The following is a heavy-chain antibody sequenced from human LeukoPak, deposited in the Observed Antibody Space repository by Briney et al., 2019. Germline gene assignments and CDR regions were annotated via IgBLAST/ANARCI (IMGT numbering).Heavy chain of an antibody. D-gene: IGHD1-26*01. J-gene: IGHJ4*02. Sequence: ASVKVSCKTSGYIFTSFYMHWVRQAPGQGLEWMGIINPAGGNAGYAQKFQDRVTMTRDTSTSTMYMELSSLRPEDTAIYYCAREVGIRGHFDYWGRGTLVTVSS. CDR2: INPAGGNA. V-gene: IGHV1-46*01. CDR3: AREVGIRGHFDY. CDR1: GYIFTSFY.